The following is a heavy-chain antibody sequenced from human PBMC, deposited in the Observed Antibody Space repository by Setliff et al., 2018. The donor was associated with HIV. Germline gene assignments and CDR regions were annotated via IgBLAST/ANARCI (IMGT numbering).Heavy chain of an antibody. D-gene: IGHD1-26*01. J-gene: IGHJ3*02. CDR3: ARVIVGASDAFDI. CDR2: IYPGDSDT. Sequence: SLKISCKGSGYSFTGYWIGWVRQMPGKGLEWMGVIYPGDSDTRYSPSFQGQVTISVDKSISTAYLQWSSLRASDIAMYYCARVIVGASDAFDIWGQGTMGTVS. CDR1: GYSFTGYW. V-gene: IGHV5-51*01.